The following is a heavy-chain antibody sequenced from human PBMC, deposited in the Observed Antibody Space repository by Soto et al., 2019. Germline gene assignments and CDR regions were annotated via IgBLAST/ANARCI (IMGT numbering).Heavy chain of an antibody. CDR1: GGPMTNYY. V-gene: IGHV4-59*08. CDR2: MNSDGYT. Sequence: QVQLQESGPGLVKPSDTLSLTCAISGGPMTNYYCSWFRQSPGQGLEWLGYMNSDGYTSYNPSLRCRVTISLDTSKKYFSLNLNSVTAADTALYYCARQGFGPLHGLVDVWGQGTTVTVSS. J-gene: IGHJ6*02. D-gene: IGHD3-10*01. CDR3: ARQGFGPLHGLVDV.